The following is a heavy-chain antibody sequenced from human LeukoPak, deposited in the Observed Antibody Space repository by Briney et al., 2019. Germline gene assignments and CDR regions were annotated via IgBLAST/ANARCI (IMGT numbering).Heavy chain of an antibody. J-gene: IGHJ4*02. CDR1: GFTFSSYE. Sequence: GGSLRLSCAASGFTFSSYEMNWVRQAPGKGLEWVSYISSSGSTIYYADSVKGRFTISRDNAKNTLYLQMNSLRAEDTAVYYCAKPARTDYVDYWGQGTLVTVSS. CDR2: ISSSGSTI. CDR3: AKPARTDYVDY. V-gene: IGHV3-48*03. D-gene: IGHD1-14*01.